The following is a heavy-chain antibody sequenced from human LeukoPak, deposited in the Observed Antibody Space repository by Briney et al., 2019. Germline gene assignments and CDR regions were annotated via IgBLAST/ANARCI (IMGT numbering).Heavy chain of an antibody. J-gene: IGHJ4*02. CDR3: ARDHLGLFDY. CDR1: GFTFSSCE. Sequence: GGSLRLSCAVSGFTFSSCEMNWVRQAPGKGLEWISYISGSGSTIYYADSVKGRFTISRDNAKNSLYLQMNSLRAEDTAVYYCARDHLGLFDYWGQGTLVTVSS. V-gene: IGHV3-48*03. CDR2: ISGSGSTI.